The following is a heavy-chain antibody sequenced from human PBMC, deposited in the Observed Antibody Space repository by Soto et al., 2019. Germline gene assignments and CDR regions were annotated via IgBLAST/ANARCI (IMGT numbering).Heavy chain of an antibody. CDR1: GGSISSSSYY. V-gene: IGHV4-39*01. Sequence: KPSETLSLTCTVSGGSISSSSYYWGWIRQPPGKGLEWLGSIYYSGRTYYNPSLKSRVTISVDTSKNQFSLKLSSVTAADTAVYYCGRRQRWRRLYYFDYWGQGTLVTVSS. J-gene: IGHJ4*02. D-gene: IGHD5-12*01. CDR2: IYYSGRT. CDR3: GRRQRWRRLYYFDY.